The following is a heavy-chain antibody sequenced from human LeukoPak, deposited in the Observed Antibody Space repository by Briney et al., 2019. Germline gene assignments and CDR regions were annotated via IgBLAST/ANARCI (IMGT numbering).Heavy chain of an antibody. D-gene: IGHD6-13*01. V-gene: IGHV3-66*01. Sequence: PGGSLRLSCAASGFTVSSNYMSWVRQAPGKGLEWVSVIYNDGSTYYADSVKGRFTISRDNSKNTLYLQMNSLRAEDTAVYYCARGGYSSSYNWFDPWGQGTLVTVSS. CDR2: IYNDGST. J-gene: IGHJ5*02. CDR1: GFTVSSNY. CDR3: ARGGYSSSYNWFDP.